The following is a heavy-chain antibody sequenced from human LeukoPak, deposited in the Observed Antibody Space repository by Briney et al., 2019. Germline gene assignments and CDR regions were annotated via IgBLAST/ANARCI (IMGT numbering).Heavy chain of an antibody. Sequence: AASVKVSCKASGATFSSYAISWVRQAPGQGLEWVGRIIPIFGTANYAQKFQGRVTITTDESTGTAYMELSSLRSEDTAVYYCARDLVVSGSYTSVDAFDIWAQGTMVTVSS. V-gene: IGHV1-69*05. J-gene: IGHJ3*02. CDR2: IIPIFGTA. CDR1: GATFSSYA. D-gene: IGHD3-22*01. CDR3: ARDLVVSGSYTSVDAFDI.